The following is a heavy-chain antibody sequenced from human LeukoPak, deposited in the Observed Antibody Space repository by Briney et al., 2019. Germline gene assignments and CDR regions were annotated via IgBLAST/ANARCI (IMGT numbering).Heavy chain of an antibody. J-gene: IGHJ4*02. CDR2: INHSGST. V-gene: IGHV4-34*01. D-gene: IGHD7-27*01. Sequence: PSETLSLTCAVYGGSFSGYYWSWIRQPPGKGLEWIGEINHSGSTNYNPSLKSRVTISVDTSKNQFSLKLSSVTAADTAVYYCARGHGTGDHYYFDYWGQGTLVTVSS. CDR1: GGSFSGYY. CDR3: ARGHGTGDHYYFDY.